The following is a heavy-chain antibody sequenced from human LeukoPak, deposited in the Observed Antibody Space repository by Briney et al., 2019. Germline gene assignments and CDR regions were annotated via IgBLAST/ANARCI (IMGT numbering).Heavy chain of an antibody. J-gene: IGHJ4*02. CDR2: IYYSGST. CDR3: ARRLARRGYGDYCDY. Sequence: NPSETLSLTCTVSGGSISSSSYYWGWIRQPPGKGLEWIGSIYYSGSTYYNPSLKSRVTISVDTSKSQFSLKLSSVTAADTAVYYCARRLARRGYGDYCDYWGQGTLVSVSS. D-gene: IGHD4-17*01. CDR1: GGSISSSSYY. V-gene: IGHV4-39*01.